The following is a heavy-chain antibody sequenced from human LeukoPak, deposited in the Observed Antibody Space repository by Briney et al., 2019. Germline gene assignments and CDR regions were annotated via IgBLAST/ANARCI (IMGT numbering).Heavy chain of an antibody. V-gene: IGHV4-59*11. Sequence: SETLSLTCTVSGGSISSHYWSWIRQPPGKGLEWIGYIFYSGSTNYNPSLKSRVTISVDTSKNQFSLKLRSVTAADTAVYYCARAVQLERPPPLIGYYYMDVWGKGTTVTVSS. D-gene: IGHD1-1*01. CDR3: ARAVQLERPPPLIGYYYMDV. CDR2: IFYSGST. CDR1: GGSISSHY. J-gene: IGHJ6*03.